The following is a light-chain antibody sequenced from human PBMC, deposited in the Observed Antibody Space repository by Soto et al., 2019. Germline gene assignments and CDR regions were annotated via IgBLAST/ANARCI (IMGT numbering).Light chain of an antibody. CDR1: QSVTTR. V-gene: IGKV3-20*01. J-gene: IGKJ5*01. CDR2: GAS. CDR3: QQYGSSHT. Sequence: IVLTQSPGTLSLSPGERVTLSCRASQSVTTRLAWYQHKPGQAPTLLMSGASNRASGVPDRFSGSGSGTDFTLTISRLEPEDFAVYYCQQYGSSHTFGQGTRLEIK.